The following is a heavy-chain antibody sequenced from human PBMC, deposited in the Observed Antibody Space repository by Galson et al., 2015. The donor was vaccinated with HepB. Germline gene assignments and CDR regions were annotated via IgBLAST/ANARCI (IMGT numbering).Heavy chain of an antibody. J-gene: IGHJ4*02. D-gene: IGHD6-13*01. CDR1: GFTFNSYN. V-gene: IGHV3-21*01. CDR3: ARTPKAIAAAGKGGPIDY. Sequence: SLRLSCAASGFTFNSYNMNWVRQAPGKGLEWVSSIRSSSSYISYADSVKGRFTISRDNDKNSLYLQMNSLSAEDTAVYYCARTPKAIAAAGKGGPIDYWGQGTLVTVSS. CDR2: IRSSSSYI.